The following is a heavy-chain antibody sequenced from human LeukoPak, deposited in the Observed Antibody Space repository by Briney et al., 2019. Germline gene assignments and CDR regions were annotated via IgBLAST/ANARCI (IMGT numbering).Heavy chain of an antibody. CDR2: IYHSGTT. D-gene: IGHD5/OR15-5a*01. CDR3: GRHVSYFDY. CDR1: GGSITTGSHY. V-gene: IGHV4-39*01. J-gene: IGHJ4*02. Sequence: NTSETLSLTCTVSGGSITTGSHYWGWVRQPPGKGLEWIGSIYHSGTTYYKSSLKSRVTISIDTSRTQFSLTLSSVTAADTAVYYCGRHVSYFDYWGQGTLVTVSS.